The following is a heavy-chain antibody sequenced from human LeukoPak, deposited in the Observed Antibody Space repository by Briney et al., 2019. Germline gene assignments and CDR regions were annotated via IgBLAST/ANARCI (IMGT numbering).Heavy chain of an antibody. CDR1: GFTFSSYW. CDR2: ISGSGGST. CDR3: AKGGVDYDSSGYYFSPPYYFDY. Sequence: GGSLRLSCAASGFTFSSYWMSWVRQAPGKGLEWVSAISGSGGSTYYADSVKGRFTISRDNSKNTLYLQMNSLRAEDTAVYYCAKGGVDYDSSGYYFSPPYYFDYWGQGTLVTVSS. J-gene: IGHJ4*02. V-gene: IGHV3-23*01. D-gene: IGHD3-22*01.